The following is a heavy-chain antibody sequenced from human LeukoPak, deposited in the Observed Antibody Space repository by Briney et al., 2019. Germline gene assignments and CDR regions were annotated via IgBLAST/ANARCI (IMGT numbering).Heavy chain of an antibody. CDR3: ASDGGFEYYFDY. CDR2: IIPIFTTA. J-gene: IGHJ4*02. Sequence: SVKVSCKSSGGTFTDYGISWVRHAHGQGLEWMGRIIPIFTTANYAQKFQGRVTITADTSTNTAYMELTSLRSEDTAVYYCASDGGFEYYFDYWGQGTLLTVSS. CDR1: GGTFTDYG. D-gene: IGHD2/OR15-2a*01. V-gene: IGHV1-69*06.